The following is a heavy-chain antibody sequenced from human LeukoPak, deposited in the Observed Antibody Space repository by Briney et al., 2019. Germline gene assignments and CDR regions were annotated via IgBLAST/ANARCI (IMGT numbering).Heavy chain of an antibody. CDR2: INEDGTGT. J-gene: IGHJ4*02. V-gene: IGHV3-74*01. Sequence: RGSLRPSCAASGFASSSSWMHWVRHAPGRGLVWVSRINEDGTGTSYADSVKGRFTIARDNAKNTLYLQMNSLRVEDTAVYYCSPSFYAPDYWGQGTQVTVSS. CDR3: SPSFYAPDY. D-gene: IGHD2-2*01. CDR1: GFASSSSW.